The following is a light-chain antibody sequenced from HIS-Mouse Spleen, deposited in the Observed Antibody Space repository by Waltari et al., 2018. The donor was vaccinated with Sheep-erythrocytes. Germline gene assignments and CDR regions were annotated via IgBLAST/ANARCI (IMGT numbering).Light chain of an antibody. J-gene: IGLJ2*01. Sequence: SYELTQPPSVSVSPGQTASTPCSVAKWVDKYACWYQQKPGQSPVLVIYQDSKRPSGIPERFSGSNSGNTATLTISGTQAMDEADYYCQAWDSSTVVFGGGTKLTVL. CDR2: QDS. CDR1: KWVDKY. CDR3: QAWDSSTVV. V-gene: IGLV3-1*01.